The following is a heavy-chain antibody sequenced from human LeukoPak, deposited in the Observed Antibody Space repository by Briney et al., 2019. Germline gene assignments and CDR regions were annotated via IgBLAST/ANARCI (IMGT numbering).Heavy chain of an antibody. CDR2: ICDRGGST. CDR3: AKDRRGCSGTSCYYRFDY. CDR1: GFTFSSYA. V-gene: IGHV3-23*01. J-gene: IGHJ4*02. Sequence: GGSLRLSCAASGFTFSSYAMSWVRGAPGKGLECVSAICDRGGSTYYACSGRGGFTISRGNSKNTVYMQMNSLRAEDTAVYYCAKDRRGCSGTSCYYRFDYWGQGTLVTVSS. D-gene: IGHD2-2*01.